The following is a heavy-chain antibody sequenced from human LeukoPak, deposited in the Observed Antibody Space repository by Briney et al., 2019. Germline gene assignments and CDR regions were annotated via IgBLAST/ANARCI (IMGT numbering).Heavy chain of an antibody. D-gene: IGHD3-10*01. V-gene: IGHV4-59*01. CDR3: ARALTHYYYGSGSYFPYYYYYGMDV. CDR1: GGSISSYY. J-gene: IGHJ6*02. CDR2: IYYSGST. Sequence: PSETLSLTCTVSGGSISSYYWSWIRQLPGKGLEWIGYIYYSGSTNYNPSLKSRVTISVDTSKNQFSLKLSSVTAADTAVYYCARALTHYYYGSGSYFPYYYYYGMDVWGQGTTVTVSS.